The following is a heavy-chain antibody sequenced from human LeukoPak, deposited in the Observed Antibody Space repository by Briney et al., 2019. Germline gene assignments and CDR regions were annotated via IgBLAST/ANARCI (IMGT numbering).Heavy chain of an antibody. CDR3: ARGDPTGGNYHTLDY. V-gene: IGHV5-51*01. J-gene: IGHJ4*02. D-gene: IGHD5-24*01. CDR2: IYPRDLDI. Sequence: GQSLQISCEGSGYFFNSYWIAWVGPMPGKGLEWMGIIYPRDLDIRYSPSFQGQVTMSADQSTSIAYLHWSSLKASDTGMYFCARGDPTGGNYHTLDYWGQGTLVTVPS. CDR1: GYFFNSYW.